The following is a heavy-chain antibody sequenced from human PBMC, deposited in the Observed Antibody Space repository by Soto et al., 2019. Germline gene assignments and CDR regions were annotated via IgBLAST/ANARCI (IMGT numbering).Heavy chain of an antibody. D-gene: IGHD3-3*01. V-gene: IGHV4-39*01. CDR2: LYYTGIA. CDR3: GRHDLDFLGTSYNYGVDF. J-gene: IGHJ6*02. Sequence: SETLSLTCTVSGGSISSYNYYWGWIRQPPGKGLEWIGTLYYTGIAYYNPSLKSRVTLSVDTAKNQFSLKLRSVAAADTAVYYCGRHDLDFLGTSYNYGVDFWGPRTSVTGSS. CDR1: GGSISSYNYY.